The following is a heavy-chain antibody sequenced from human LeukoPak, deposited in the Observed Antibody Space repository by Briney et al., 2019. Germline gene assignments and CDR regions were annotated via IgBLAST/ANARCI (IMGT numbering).Heavy chain of an antibody. J-gene: IGHJ2*01. CDR2: VKEDGRET. CDR1: GFTFSTYW. V-gene: IGHV3-74*01. Sequence: GGSLRLSCVGSGFTFSTYWIHWVRQAPGKGLVWVSRVKEDGRETNYADSVKGRFTLSRDNAKNTVYLQMNNLRAEDTAVYHCARAKPADFDLWGRGTLVTVSS. CDR3: ARAKPADFDL.